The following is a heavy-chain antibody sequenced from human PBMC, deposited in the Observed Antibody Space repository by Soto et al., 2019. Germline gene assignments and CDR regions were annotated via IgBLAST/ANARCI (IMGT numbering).Heavy chain of an antibody. CDR3: AKVASGNIAGDY. J-gene: IGHJ4*02. Sequence: GGSLRLSCAASGFTFSSYGMHWVRQAPGKGLEWVAVISYDGSNKYYADSVKGRFTISRDNSKNTLYLQMNSLRAEDTAVYYCAKVASGNIAGDYWGQGTLVTVSS. CDR1: GFTFSSYG. D-gene: IGHD2-15*01. V-gene: IGHV3-30*18. CDR2: ISYDGSNK.